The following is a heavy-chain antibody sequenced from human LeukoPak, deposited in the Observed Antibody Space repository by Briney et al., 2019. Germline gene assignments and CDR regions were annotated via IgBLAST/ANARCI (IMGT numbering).Heavy chain of an antibody. CDR1: GYSFTSYW. V-gene: IGHV5-51*01. J-gene: IGHJ4*02. CDR2: IYPGDSDT. CDR3: ARYQLNRGEPAAFDY. Sequence: HGESLKISCKASGYSFTSYWIGWVRQMPGKGLEWMGIIYPGDSDTRYSPSFQGQVTISADKSISTAYLQWSSLKASDTAMYYCARYQLNRGEPAAFDYWGQGTLVTVSS. D-gene: IGHD2-2*01.